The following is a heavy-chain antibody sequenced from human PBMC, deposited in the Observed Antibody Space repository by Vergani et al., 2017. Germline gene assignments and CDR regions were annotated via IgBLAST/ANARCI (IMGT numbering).Heavy chain of an antibody. CDR2: IYYSGST. CDR3: ARVGIFDFYYYMDV. J-gene: IGHJ6*03. V-gene: IGHV4-59*01. Sequence: QVQLQESGPGLVKPSETLSLTCTVSGGSTSSYYWSWIRQPPGKGLELIGYIYYSGSTNYNPSLKSRVTISVDTSKNQFSLRLSSVTAADTAVYYCARVGIFDFYYYMDVWGKGTTVTVSS. CDR1: GGSTSSYY. D-gene: IGHD3-3*01.